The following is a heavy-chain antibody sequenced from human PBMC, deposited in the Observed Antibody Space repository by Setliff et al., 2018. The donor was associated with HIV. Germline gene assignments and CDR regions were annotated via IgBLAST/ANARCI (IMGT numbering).Heavy chain of an antibody. J-gene: IGHJ6*03. CDR3: ARGHTPPPNYDFWSGQIDLRNIFYYMDV. CDR2: INTHTGNP. CDR1: GYTFTSYA. V-gene: IGHV7-4-1*02. D-gene: IGHD3-3*01. Sequence: ASVKVSCKASGYTFTSYAMNWVRQAPGQGLEWMGWINTHTGNPTYAQDFTGRFVFSLDTSVSTAYLQISSLKAEDTAVYYCARGHTPPPNYDFWSGQIDLRNIFYYMDVWGTGTPVTVSS.